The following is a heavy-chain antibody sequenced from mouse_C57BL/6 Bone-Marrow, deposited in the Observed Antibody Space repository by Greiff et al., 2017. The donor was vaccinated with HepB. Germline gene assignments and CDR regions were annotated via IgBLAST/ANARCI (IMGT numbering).Heavy chain of an antibody. CDR1: GYTFTSYG. V-gene: IGHV1-81*01. Sequence: QVQLQQSGAELARPGASVKLSCKASGYTFTSYGISWVKQRTGQGLEWIGEIYPRSGNTYYNEKFKGKATLTADKSSSTAYMELRSLTSEDSAVYFCARSEDYWYFDVWGTGTTVTVSS. CDR3: ARSEDYWYFDV. CDR2: IYPRSGNT. J-gene: IGHJ1*03.